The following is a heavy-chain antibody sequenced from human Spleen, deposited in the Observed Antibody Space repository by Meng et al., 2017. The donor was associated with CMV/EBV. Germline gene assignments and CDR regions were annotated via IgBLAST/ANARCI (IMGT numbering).Heavy chain of an antibody. CDR2: INAGNGNT. Sequence: SCKASGYTFTTYPIPWVRQAPGQRLEWMGWINAGNGNTKYSQKFQGRVTITRDTSANTAYMELSSLRSEDTAVYYCARATSLPYFDYWGQGTLVTVSS. V-gene: IGHV1-3*01. J-gene: IGHJ4*02. CDR3: ARATSLPYFDY. CDR1: GYTFTTYP.